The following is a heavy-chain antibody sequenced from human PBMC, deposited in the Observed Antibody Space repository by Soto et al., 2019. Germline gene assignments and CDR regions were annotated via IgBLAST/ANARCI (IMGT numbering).Heavy chain of an antibody. CDR3: AREMLPRAY. V-gene: IGHV3-48*02. Sequence: EVQLVESGGGLVQPGGSLRLSCTASGFTFRNYGMNWVRQAPGKGLEWVSFISGSSSPIYYADCVKGRVTISRDHAKSSLYLQMHSLRDDYTAVYYCAREMLPRAYWGQGTLVTVSS. CDR1: GFTFRNYG. D-gene: IGHD3-10*02. CDR2: ISGSSSPI. J-gene: IGHJ4*02.